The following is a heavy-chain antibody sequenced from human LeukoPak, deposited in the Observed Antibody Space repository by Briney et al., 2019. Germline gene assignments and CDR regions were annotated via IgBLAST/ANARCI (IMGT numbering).Heavy chain of an antibody. D-gene: IGHD6-13*01. CDR3: ARDFESAGEGKTAPRY. J-gene: IGHJ4*02. CDR2: IKQDGSEK. V-gene: IGHV3-7*01. Sequence: GGSLRLSCAASGFTFSSYWMSWVRQAPGKGLEWVANIKQDGSEKYYVDSVKGRFTISRDNAKNSLYLQMNSLRAEDTAVYYCARDFESAGEGKTAPRYWGQGTLVTVSS. CDR1: GFTFSSYW.